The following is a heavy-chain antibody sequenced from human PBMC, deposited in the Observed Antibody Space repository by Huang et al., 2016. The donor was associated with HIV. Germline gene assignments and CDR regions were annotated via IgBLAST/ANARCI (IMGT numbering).Heavy chain of an antibody. V-gene: IGHV4-39*02. D-gene: IGHD3-10*01. CDR1: GGSIRSDNYY. J-gene: IGHJ4*02. CDR3: ARLPGSITMIRGVITDPY. CDR2: IYYSGSN. Sequence: QLQLQESGPGLVKPSETLSLTCTVSGGSIRSDNYYWGWIRQPPGKGLEWIGSIYYSGSNYYNPSLKRRVTITVDTSKNHCSLRIRSVTAADTAVYYCARLPGSITMIRGVITDPYWGQGTLVTVSS.